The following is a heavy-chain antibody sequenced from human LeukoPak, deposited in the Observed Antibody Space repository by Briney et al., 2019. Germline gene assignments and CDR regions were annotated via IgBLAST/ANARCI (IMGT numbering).Heavy chain of an antibody. CDR3: ARGRGDFRSGYFFDY. V-gene: IGHV4-34*01. CDR1: GGSFSGYY. CDR2: INHSGST. D-gene: IGHD3-3*01. J-gene: IGHJ4*02. Sequence: SETLSLTCAVYGGSFSGYYWSWIRQPPGKGLEWIGEINHSGSTNYNPSLKSRVTISVDTSKNQFSLKLSSVTAADTAVYYCARGRGDFRSGYFFDYWGQGTLVTVSS.